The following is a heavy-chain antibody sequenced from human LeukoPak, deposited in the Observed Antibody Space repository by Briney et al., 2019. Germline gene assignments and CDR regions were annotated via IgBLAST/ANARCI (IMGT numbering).Heavy chain of an antibody. CDR1: GGSISSYY. J-gene: IGHJ6*02. Sequence: SETLFLTCTVSGGSISSYYWSWIRQPPGKGLEWIGYIYYSGSTNYNPSLKSRVTISVDTSKNQFSLKLSSVTAADTAVYYCARAEGAVTPYYYYGMDVWGQGTTVTVSS. D-gene: IGHD4-17*01. CDR3: ARAEGAVTPYYYYGMDV. V-gene: IGHV4-59*01. CDR2: IYYSGST.